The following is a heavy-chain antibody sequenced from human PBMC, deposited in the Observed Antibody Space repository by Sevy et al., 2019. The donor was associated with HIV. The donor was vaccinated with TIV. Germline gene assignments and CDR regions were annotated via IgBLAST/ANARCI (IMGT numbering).Heavy chain of an antibody. J-gene: IGHJ6*02. CDR3: ARAGGYCSVGSCYSYYYYGMDV. CDR2: MNPNSGNT. D-gene: IGHD2-15*01. Sequence: ASVKVSCKASGYTFTSYDINWVRQATGQGLEWMGWMNPNSGNTGYAQKFQGRVTMTRNTSISTAYMELSSLRSEDTAVYCCARAGGYCSVGSCYSYYYYGMDVWGQGTTVTVSS. CDR1: GYTFTSYD. V-gene: IGHV1-8*01.